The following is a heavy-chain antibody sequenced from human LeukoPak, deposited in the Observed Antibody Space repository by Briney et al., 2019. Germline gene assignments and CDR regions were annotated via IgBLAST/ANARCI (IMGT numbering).Heavy chain of an antibody. D-gene: IGHD2-15*01. V-gene: IGHV3-23*01. CDR1: GFTFGDYV. CDR3: AKAPVTTCRGAFCYPFDY. Sequence: PGGSLRLSCTGSGFTFGDYVMSWVRQAPGKGLEWVSAISDTGNTYHADSVKGRFTISRDSSKNTLFLQMNRLRPEDAAVYYCAKAPVTTCRGAFCYPFDYWGLGTLVTVSS. CDR2: ISDTGNT. J-gene: IGHJ4*02.